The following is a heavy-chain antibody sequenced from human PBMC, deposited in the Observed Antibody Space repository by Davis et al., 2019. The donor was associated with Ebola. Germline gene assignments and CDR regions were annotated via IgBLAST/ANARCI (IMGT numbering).Heavy chain of an antibody. CDR2: ISAYNGNT. CDR1: GYTFTSYG. V-gene: IGHV1-18*01. D-gene: IGHD1-26*01. J-gene: IGHJ6*04. Sequence: ASVQVSCKASGYTFTSYGISWVRQAPGQGLEWMGWISAYNGNTNYAQKLQGRVTMTTDTSTSTAYMELRSLRSDDTAVYYCARDQASSGSYYEVYYYGMDVWGKGTTVTVSS. CDR3: ARDQASSGSYYEVYYYGMDV.